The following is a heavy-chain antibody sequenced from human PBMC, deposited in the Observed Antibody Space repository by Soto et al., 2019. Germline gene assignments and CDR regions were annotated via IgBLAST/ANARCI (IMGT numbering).Heavy chain of an antibody. D-gene: IGHD3-3*02. J-gene: IGHJ4*02. Sequence: QLQLQESGPGLVKPSETLSLTCTVSGGSISSSSYYWGWIRQPPGKGLEWIGSMYYSGGTYYNPSLKSRVTISVDMSKNQFTLKVSSVTAADTAVYYCGTHFWREYYFDYWGQGTLVTVSS. CDR3: GTHFWREYYFDY. CDR1: GGSISSSSYY. CDR2: MYYSGGT. V-gene: IGHV4-39*01.